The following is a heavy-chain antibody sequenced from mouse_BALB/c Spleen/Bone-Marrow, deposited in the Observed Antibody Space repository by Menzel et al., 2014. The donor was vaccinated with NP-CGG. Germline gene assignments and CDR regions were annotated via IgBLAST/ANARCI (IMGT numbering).Heavy chain of an antibody. CDR1: GYSFTGYT. CDR3: ARNNDYDEEDYAMDY. Sequence: VQLQQSGPELVRPGASMKISCKASGYSFTGYTMNWVKQSHGKNLEWIGLINPYNGGTSYNQKFKGKATLTVDKSSSTAYMELLSLTSEDSAVYYCARNNDYDEEDYAMDYWGQGTSVTVSS. CDR2: INPYNGGT. V-gene: IGHV1-18*01. J-gene: IGHJ4*01. D-gene: IGHD2-4*01.